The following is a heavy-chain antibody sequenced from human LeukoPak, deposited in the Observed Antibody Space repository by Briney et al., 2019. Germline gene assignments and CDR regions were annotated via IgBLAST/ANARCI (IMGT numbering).Heavy chain of an antibody. CDR1: GFSLSAYW. V-gene: IGHV3-7*01. CDR2: INRDGSQK. J-gene: IGHJ4*02. Sequence: GGSLRLSCAASGFSLSAYWMTWVRQAPGKGLEWVANINRDGSQKNHVDSVKGRFTIPRDNAENSLFLQMNSLRAEDTAVYYCAREKNYYYANYWGQGTLVTVSS. CDR3: AREKNYYYANY. D-gene: IGHD3-10*01.